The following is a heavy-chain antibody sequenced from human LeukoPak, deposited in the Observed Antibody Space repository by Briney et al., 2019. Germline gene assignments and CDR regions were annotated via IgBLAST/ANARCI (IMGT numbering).Heavy chain of an antibody. V-gene: IGHV4-34*01. D-gene: IGHD4-23*01. CDR1: GGSFSGYY. J-gene: IGHJ4*02. CDR3: ARRNCYGSICFPYYFDF. CDR2: INHSGST. Sequence: SETLSLTCAVYGGSFSGYYWSWIRQPPGKGLEWIGEINHSGSTNYNPSLKSRVTISIDTSENQFSLTLTSVTAADTAVYYCARRNCYGSICFPYYFDFWSQGSLVAVSS.